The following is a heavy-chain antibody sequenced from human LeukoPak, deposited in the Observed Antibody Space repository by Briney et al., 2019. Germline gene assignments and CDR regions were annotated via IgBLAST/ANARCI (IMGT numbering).Heavy chain of an antibody. J-gene: IGHJ5*02. CDR3: AKDRGYSYPYT. Sequence: GGSLRLSCAASGFTVSSNYMSWVRQAPGKGPEWVSVIYSGGSTYYADSVKGRFTISRDNSKNTLYLQMNSLRAEDTAVYYCAKDRGYSYPYTWGQGTLVTVSS. CDR1: GFTVSSNY. D-gene: IGHD5-18*01. V-gene: IGHV3-53*01. CDR2: IYSGGST.